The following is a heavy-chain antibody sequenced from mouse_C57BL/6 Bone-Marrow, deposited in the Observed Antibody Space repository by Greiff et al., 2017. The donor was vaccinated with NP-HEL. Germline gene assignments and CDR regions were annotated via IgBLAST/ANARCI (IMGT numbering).Heavy chain of an antibody. V-gene: IGHV5-4*03. Sequence: EVKLVESGGGLVKPGGSLKLSCAASGFTFSSYAMSWVRQTPEKRLEWVATISDGGSYTYYPDNVKGRFTISRDIAKNNLYLQMSHLKSEDTAMYYCARARTPAWFAYWGQGTLVTVSA. CDR1: GFTFSSYA. CDR2: ISDGGSYT. J-gene: IGHJ3*01. CDR3: ARARTPAWFAY.